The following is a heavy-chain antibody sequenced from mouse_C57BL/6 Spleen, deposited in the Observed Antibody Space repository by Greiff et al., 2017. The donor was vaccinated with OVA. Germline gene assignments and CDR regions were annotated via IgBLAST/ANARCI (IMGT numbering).Heavy chain of an antibody. CDR1: GYSITSGYY. CDR3: ARQLRNAMDY. D-gene: IGHD3-2*02. V-gene: IGHV3-6*01. Sequence: DVKLQESGPGLVKPSQSLSLTCSVTGYSITSGYYWNWIRQFPGNKLEWMGYISYDGSNNYNPSLKNRISITRDTSKNQFFLKLNSVTTEDTATYYCARQLRNAMDYWGQGTSVTVSS. J-gene: IGHJ4*01. CDR2: ISYDGSN.